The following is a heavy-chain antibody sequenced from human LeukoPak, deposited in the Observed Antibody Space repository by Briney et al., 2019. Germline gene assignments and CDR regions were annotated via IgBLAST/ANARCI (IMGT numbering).Heavy chain of an antibody. CDR1: GYTFTSYA. CDR2: ISTNTGNP. D-gene: IGHD3-3*01. Sequence: GASVKVSCKSSGYTFTSYAMNWVRQAPGQGLEWMGWISTNTGNPTYAQGFTGRFVFSLDTSVSTAYLQISSLKAEDTAVYYCARDSHDFWSGYCFDYWGQGTLVTVSS. J-gene: IGHJ4*02. V-gene: IGHV7-4-1*02. CDR3: ARDSHDFWSGYCFDY.